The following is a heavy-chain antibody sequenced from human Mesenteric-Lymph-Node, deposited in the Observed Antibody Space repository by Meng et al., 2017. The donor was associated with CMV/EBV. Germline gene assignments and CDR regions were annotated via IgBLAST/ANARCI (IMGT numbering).Heavy chain of an antibody. D-gene: IGHD3-3*01. CDR1: GFTFSIYA. V-gene: IGHV3-23*01. CDR2: ISGSGGRT. CDR3: ARHVYDFWSGYGIYFDY. Sequence: GESLKISCAVSGFTFSIYAMSWVRQAPGKGLEWVSSISGSGGRTYYADSVKGRFTISRDNAQNSLYLQMNSLRAEDTALYYCARHVYDFWSGYGIYFDYWGQGSLVTVSS. J-gene: IGHJ4*02.